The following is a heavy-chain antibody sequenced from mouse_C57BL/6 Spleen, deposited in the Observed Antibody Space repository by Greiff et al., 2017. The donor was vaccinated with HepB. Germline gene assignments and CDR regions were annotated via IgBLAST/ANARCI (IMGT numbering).Heavy chain of an antibody. CDR1: GYTFTSYW. Sequence: QVQLKQPGAELVKPGASVKVSCKASGYTFTSYWMHWVKQRPGQGLEWIGRIHPSDSDTNYNQKFKGKATLTVDKSSSTAYMQLSSLTSEDSAVYYCAIGDGYPWFAYWGQGTLVTVSA. D-gene: IGHD2-3*01. CDR3: AIGDGYPWFAY. V-gene: IGHV1-74*01. J-gene: IGHJ3*01. CDR2: IHPSDSDT.